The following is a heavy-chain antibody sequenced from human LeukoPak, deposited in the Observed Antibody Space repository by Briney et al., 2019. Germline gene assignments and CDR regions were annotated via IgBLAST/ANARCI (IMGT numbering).Heavy chain of an antibody. CDR2: ISYDGSNK. Sequence: PGRSLRLSCAASGFTFSSYAMHWVRQAPGKGLEWVAVISYDGSNKYYADSVKGRFTISRDNSKNTLYLQMNSLRAEDTAVYYCARDKLLMVYAIPYYYYGIDVWGQGTTVTVSS. CDR3: ARDKLLMVYAIPYYYYGIDV. CDR1: GFTFSSYA. V-gene: IGHV3-30-3*01. J-gene: IGHJ6*02. D-gene: IGHD2-8*01.